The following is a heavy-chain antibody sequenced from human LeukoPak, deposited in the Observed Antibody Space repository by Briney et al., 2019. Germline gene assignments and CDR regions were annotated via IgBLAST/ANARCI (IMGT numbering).Heavy chain of an antibody. D-gene: IGHD5-18*01. V-gene: IGHV3-74*01. J-gene: IGHJ4*02. Sequence: GGCLRLSCAASGFTFSSYWMHWVRQAPGKGLVWVSRINSDGSSTTYADSVKGRFTISRDNAKNSLYLQMNSLRAEDTAVYYCARDLVQLWSKDFWGQGTLVTVSS. CDR1: GFTFSSYW. CDR2: INSDGSST. CDR3: ARDLVQLWSKDF.